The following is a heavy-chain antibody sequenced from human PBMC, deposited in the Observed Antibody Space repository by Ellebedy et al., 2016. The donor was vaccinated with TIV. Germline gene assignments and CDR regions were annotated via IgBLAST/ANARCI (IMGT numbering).Heavy chain of an antibody. D-gene: IGHD6-19*01. Sequence: GESLKISCEASGFTSSNFAMGWVRQAPGKGLEWVATISASGDETFYPNSVNGRFTTSRDNSKNMVYLQTAGLRADDTAVYYCAKDSGRSGWYFDYWGQGTPVTVSS. V-gene: IGHV3-23*01. CDR3: AKDSGRSGWYFDY. CDR2: ISASGDET. CDR1: GFTSSNFA. J-gene: IGHJ4*02.